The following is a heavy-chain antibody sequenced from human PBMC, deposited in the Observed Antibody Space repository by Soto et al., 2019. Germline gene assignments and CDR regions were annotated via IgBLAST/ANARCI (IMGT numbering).Heavy chain of an antibody. V-gene: IGHV1-2*04. D-gene: IGHD2-2*01. CDR1: GYTLTELS. J-gene: IGHJ6*02. CDR2: INPNSGGT. Sequence: ASVKVSCKVSGYTLTELSMHWVRQAPGKGLEWMGWINPNSGGTNYAQKFQGWVTMTRDTSISTAYMELSRLRSDDTAVYYCARGPNCSSTSCNPRSSYGMDVWGQGTTVTVSS. CDR3: ARGPNCSSTSCNPRSSYGMDV.